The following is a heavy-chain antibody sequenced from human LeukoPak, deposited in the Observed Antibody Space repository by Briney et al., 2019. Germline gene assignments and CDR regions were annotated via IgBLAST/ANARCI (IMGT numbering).Heavy chain of an antibody. J-gene: IGHJ4*02. V-gene: IGHV1-18*01. Sequence: ASEKVSCKASGYTFTSNGISWLRQAPGQGLEWMGWINVYTTNYAQTFQGRVTMTTDTSASTAYMELRSLRSDDTAIYYCARGEDTPFDYWGQGTQVTVSS. CDR3: ARGEDTPFDY. CDR2: INVYTT. D-gene: IGHD5-18*01. CDR1: GYTFTSNG.